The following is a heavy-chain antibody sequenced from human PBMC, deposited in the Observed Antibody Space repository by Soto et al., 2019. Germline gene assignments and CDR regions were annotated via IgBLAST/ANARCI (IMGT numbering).Heavy chain of an antibody. CDR3: ARGIVVVPAATDY. CDR2: IYYSGST. CDR1: GGSISSSSYY. V-gene: IGHV4-39*01. J-gene: IGHJ4*02. Sequence: QLQLQESGPGLVKPSETLSLTCTVSGGSISSSSYYWGWIRQPPGKGLEWIGSIYYSGSTYYNPSLKSRVTISVDTSEHQFSLELSSVTAADTAVYYCARGIVVVPAATDYWGQGTLVTVSS. D-gene: IGHD2-2*01.